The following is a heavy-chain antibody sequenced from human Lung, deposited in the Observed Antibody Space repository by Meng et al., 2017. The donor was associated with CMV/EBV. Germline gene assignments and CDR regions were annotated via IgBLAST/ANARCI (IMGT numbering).Heavy chain of an antibody. D-gene: IGHD3-3*01. V-gene: IGHV4-59*01. Sequence: SGGSISDYYWSWIREHPGKGLEWIGYVYNSGSTNYNPSLKSRVTISVDTSKNQFFLKLSSVTAADTAVYYCARSSHYDFWSGYEIDPWGQGTLVTVSS. CDR2: VYNSGST. J-gene: IGHJ5*02. CDR1: GGSISDYY. CDR3: ARSSHYDFWSGYEIDP.